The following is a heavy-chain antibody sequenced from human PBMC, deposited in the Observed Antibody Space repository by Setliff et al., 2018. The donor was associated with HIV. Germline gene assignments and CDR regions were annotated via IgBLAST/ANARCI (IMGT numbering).Heavy chain of an antibody. J-gene: IGHJ3*02. Sequence: ASVKVSCKASGYTFSTYYLHWVRQAPGQGLEWMGVINPRGGSTSYAQKFQGRVTITADKSTSTAYMELSSLRSEDTAVYYCALGLLQSDAFDIWGQGTMVTVSS. CDR3: ALGLLQSDAFDI. V-gene: IGHV1-46*03. CDR1: GYTFSTYY. CDR2: INPRGGST. D-gene: IGHD3-10*01.